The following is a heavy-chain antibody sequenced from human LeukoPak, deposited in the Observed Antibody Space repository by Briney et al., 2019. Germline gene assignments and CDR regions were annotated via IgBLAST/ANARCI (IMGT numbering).Heavy chain of an antibody. CDR1: GFTFSSYG. CDR3: ARDLGSYGPEDAFDI. Sequence: GGSLRLSCAASGFTFSSYGMHWVRQAPGKGLDWVSYISSSGSTIYYADSVKGRFTISRDNAKNSLYLQMNSLRAEDTAVYYCARDLGSYGPEDAFDIWGQGTMVTVSS. V-gene: IGHV3-48*04. CDR2: ISSSGSTI. D-gene: IGHD5-18*01. J-gene: IGHJ3*02.